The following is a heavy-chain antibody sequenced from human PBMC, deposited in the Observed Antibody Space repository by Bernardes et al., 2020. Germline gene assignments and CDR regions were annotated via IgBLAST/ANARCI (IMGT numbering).Heavy chain of an antibody. CDR2: ISHPGST. D-gene: IGHD2-2*01. Sequence: SEALCLTCGVYGGSFSGYYWSWIRQPPGKGPEWVGDISHPGSTIYNPALKSRITISVDTSKNQFSLKMSSVTAADTDVYYCARGTDIVVVPDASHFDYWGQGTLVTVSS. V-gene: IGHV4-34*01. J-gene: IGHJ4*02. CDR1: GGSFSGYY. CDR3: ARGTDIVVVPDASHFDY.